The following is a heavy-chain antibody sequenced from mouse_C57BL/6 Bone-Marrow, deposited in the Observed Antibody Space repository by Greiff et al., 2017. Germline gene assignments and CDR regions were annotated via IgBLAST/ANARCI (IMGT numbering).Heavy chain of an antibody. CDR2: ISSGGSYT. D-gene: IGHD2-5*01. CDR3: ARHAYSNYYAMDY. J-gene: IGHJ4*01. V-gene: IGHV5-6*01. CDR1: GFTFSSYG. Sequence: EVQGVESGGDLVKPGGSLKLSCAASGFTFSSYGMSWVRQTPDKRLEWVATISSGGSYTYYPDSVKGRFTISRDNAKNTLYLQMSSLKSEDTAMYYCARHAYSNYYAMDYWGQGTSVTVSS.